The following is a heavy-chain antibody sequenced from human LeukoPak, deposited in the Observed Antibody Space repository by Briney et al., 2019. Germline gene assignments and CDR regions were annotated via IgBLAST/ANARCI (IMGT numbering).Heavy chain of an antibody. D-gene: IGHD3-10*01. Sequence: AGGSLRLSCSASGFTFSSYAMHWVRQAPGKGLEYVSAISSNGGSTYYADSVKGRFTISRDNAKNTLYLQMNSLRVEDTAVYYCARGGSGSTNYYYYGMDVWGQGTTVTVS. CDR1: GFTFSSYA. J-gene: IGHJ6*02. V-gene: IGHV3-64*04. CDR2: ISSNGGST. CDR3: ARGGSGSTNYYYYGMDV.